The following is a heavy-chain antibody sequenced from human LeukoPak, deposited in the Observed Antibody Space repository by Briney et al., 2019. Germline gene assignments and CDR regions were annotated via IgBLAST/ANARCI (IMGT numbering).Heavy chain of an antibody. CDR3: ARAVAGTTRPLDY. Sequence: SETLSLTCTVSGGSISSYYWSWIRQPPGKGLEWIGYIYYSGSTNYNPSLKSRVTISVDTSKNQFSLKLSSVTAADTAVYYCARAVAGTTRPLDYWGQGTLVTVSS. D-gene: IGHD6-19*01. CDR2: IYYSGST. V-gene: IGHV4-59*12. CDR1: GGSISSYY. J-gene: IGHJ4*02.